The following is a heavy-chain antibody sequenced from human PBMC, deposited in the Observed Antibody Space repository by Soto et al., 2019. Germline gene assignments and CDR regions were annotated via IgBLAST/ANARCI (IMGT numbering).Heavy chain of an antibody. Sequence: QVQLVQSGAEVKKPGSSVKVSCKASGGTFSTDAISWVRQAPGQGLEWMGGIVPILSAAADYAQTFQGRVTITADESTSTAYMKLSSLRSDDTAVYYCAREKSYGGNSDAFDIWGQGTMITVSS. CDR3: AREKSYGGNSDAFDI. CDR2: IVPILSAAA. V-gene: IGHV1-69*01. D-gene: IGHD2-21*02. CDR1: GGTFSTDA. J-gene: IGHJ3*02.